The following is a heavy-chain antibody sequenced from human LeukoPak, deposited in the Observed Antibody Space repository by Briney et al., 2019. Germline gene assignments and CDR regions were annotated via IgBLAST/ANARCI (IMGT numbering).Heavy chain of an antibody. CDR3: ARHYDYDSSGYNPY. CDR1: GFTFSSYW. J-gene: IGHJ4*02. D-gene: IGHD3-22*01. CDR2: ISGSGGST. Sequence: GGSLRLSCAASGFTFSSYWMSWVRQAPGKGLEWVSAISGSGGSTYYADSVKGRFTISRDNSKNTLYLQMNSLRAEDTAVYYCARHYDYDSSGYNPYWGQGTLVTVSS. V-gene: IGHV3-23*01.